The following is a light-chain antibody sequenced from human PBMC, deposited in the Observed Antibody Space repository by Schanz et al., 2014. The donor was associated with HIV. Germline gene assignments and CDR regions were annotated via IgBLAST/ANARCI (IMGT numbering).Light chain of an antibody. CDR1: RSNIGAGYD. CDR3: AAWDDSLNGVV. Sequence: QSVLTQPPSVSGAPGQRVTIACTGSRSNIGAGYDVHWYQQLPGAAPKLLIYNNDQRPSGVPDRFSGSKSGTSASLAISGLQSADEAEYYCAAWDDSLNGVVFGGGPK. J-gene: IGLJ2*01. CDR2: NND. V-gene: IGLV1-40*01.